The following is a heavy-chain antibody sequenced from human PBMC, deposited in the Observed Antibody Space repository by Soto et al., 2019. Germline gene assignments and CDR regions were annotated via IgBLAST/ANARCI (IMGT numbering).Heavy chain of an antibody. J-gene: IGHJ3*02. V-gene: IGHV1-69*13. CDR3: ASGPDSSGYTGALFDI. CDR1: GGTFSSYA. D-gene: IGHD3-22*01. Sequence: SVKVSCKASGGTFSSYAISWVRQAPGQGLEWMGGIIPIFGTANYAQKFQGRVTITADESTSTAYMELSSLRSEDTAVYYCASGPDSSGYTGALFDIWGQGTMVTVSS. CDR2: IIPIFGTA.